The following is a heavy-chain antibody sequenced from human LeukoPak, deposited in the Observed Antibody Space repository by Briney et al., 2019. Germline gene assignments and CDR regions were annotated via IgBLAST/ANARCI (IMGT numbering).Heavy chain of an antibody. CDR2: IYYSGST. Sequence: SETLSLTCTVSGGSISSYYWSWIRQPPGKGLEWIGYIYYSGSTNYNPSLKSRVTISVDTSKNQFSLKLSSVTAADTAVYYCARGDVKWKLPDYWGQGTLVTVSS. CDR3: ARGDVKWKLPDY. D-gene: IGHD1-26*01. V-gene: IGHV4-59*01. J-gene: IGHJ4*02. CDR1: GGSISSYY.